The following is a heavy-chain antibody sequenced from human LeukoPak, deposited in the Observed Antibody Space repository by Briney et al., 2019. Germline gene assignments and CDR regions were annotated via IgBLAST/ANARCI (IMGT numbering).Heavy chain of an antibody. J-gene: IGHJ3*02. Sequence: GESLKISCRGSGYTFTSYWIGWVRQMPGKGLGWMGIIYPGDSDTRYSPSFQGQVTISADKSISTAYLQWSSLKASDTAMYYCAINARLIAAAGYDAFDIWGQGTMVTVSS. D-gene: IGHD6-13*01. CDR2: IYPGDSDT. V-gene: IGHV5-51*01. CDR3: AINARLIAAAGYDAFDI. CDR1: GYTFTSYW.